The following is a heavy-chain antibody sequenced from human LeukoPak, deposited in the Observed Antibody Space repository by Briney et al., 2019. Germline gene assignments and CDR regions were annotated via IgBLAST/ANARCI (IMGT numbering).Heavy chain of an antibody. Sequence: GGSLRLSCAASGFSFSNYWMQWLRQAPPKGLVGVSRINSDGSSTSYADSVKGRFTISRDNAKNTLYLQMNSLRADDTAVYYCARDRPLLGGGYYGLDVWGQGTTVTVSS. D-gene: IGHD3-10*01. J-gene: IGHJ6*02. V-gene: IGHV3-74*01. CDR2: INSDGSST. CDR1: GFSFSNYW. CDR3: ARDRPLLGGGYYGLDV.